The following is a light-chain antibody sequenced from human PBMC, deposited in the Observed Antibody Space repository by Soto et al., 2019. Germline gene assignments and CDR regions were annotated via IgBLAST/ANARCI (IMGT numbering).Light chain of an antibody. CDR3: GSWDSSLSAYV. Sequence: QSVLTQPPSASGSPGQSVTISCTGTIGDVGGFNYVSWYQQHPGKAPKLLIYEVTKRPSGVPDRFSGSKSGDTASLTVSGLQAEDEADYYCGSWDSSLSAYVFGTGTKVTVL. J-gene: IGLJ1*01. CDR2: EVT. CDR1: IGDVGGFNY. V-gene: IGLV2-8*01.